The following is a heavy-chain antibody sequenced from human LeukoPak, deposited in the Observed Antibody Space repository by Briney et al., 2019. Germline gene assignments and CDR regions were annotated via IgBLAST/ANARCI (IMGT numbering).Heavy chain of an antibody. D-gene: IGHD2-15*01. V-gene: IGHV3-21*01. CDR1: GFTFSNYR. CDR2: ISGTSSYK. J-gene: IGHJ4*02. CDR3: ARDLGSTWYYFDS. Sequence: GGSLRLSCAASGFTFSNYRMNWVRQAPGKGLEWVSSISGTSSYKDYADSVKGRFTISRDNAKNSLYLQMNSLRAEDTAVYYCARDLGSTWYYFDSWGRGSLVTVSS.